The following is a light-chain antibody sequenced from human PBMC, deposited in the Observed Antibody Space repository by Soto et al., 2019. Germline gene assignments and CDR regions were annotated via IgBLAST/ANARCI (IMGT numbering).Light chain of an antibody. J-gene: IGLJ3*02. CDR3: SCYTSSSTGV. Sequence: QSALTQPASVSGSPGQSITISCTGTSSDVGGYNYVSWYQQHPGKAPKLMVYEVSNRPSGVCDRFAGYKSGNTASLTISGLDNEDEADYCCSCYTSSSTGVFGGGTKVTVL. V-gene: IGLV2-14*01. CDR1: SSDVGGYNY. CDR2: EVS.